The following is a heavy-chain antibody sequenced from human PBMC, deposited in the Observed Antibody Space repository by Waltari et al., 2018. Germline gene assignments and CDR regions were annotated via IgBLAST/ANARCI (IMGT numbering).Heavy chain of an antibody. D-gene: IGHD3-3*01. J-gene: IGHJ5*02. V-gene: IGHV3-74*03. CDR3: ARSVSPTHGGGYYGGWFDP. Sequence: EVQLVQSGGGLVQPGGSLRLSWVASGFKFSAYWMHWVRQVPGKGLEWVSRIRGDGGAAKYVDSVKGRFTMSRDNAKSTLYLQMNNLRGEDTGLYSWARSVSPTHGGGYYGGWFDPWGQGSLVTVSS. CDR1: GFKFSAYW. CDR2: IRGDGGAA.